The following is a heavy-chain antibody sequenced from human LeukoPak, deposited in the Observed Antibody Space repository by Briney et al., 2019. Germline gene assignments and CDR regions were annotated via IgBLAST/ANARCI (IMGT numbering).Heavy chain of an antibody. CDR3: ARSEMATNGQNDY. CDR1: GYTFTNSA. D-gene: IGHD5-24*01. Sequence: PGGSLRLSCEASGYTFTNSALGWLRQAPGKGLEWVSGMSAGTDTYYADSVRGRFTISRDISKDTLYLQMDSLRAEDTDVYYCARSEMATNGQNDYWGQGTLVTVSS. V-gene: IGHV3-23*01. J-gene: IGHJ4*02. CDR2: MSAGTDT.